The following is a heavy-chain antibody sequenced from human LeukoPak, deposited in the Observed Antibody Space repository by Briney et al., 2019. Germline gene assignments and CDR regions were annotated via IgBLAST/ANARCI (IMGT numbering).Heavy chain of an antibody. CDR3: ARALSSTSGSYYFDS. CDR1: GFALSHHG. CDR2: VRYDGSDK. D-gene: IGHD6-19*01. Sequence: GGSLRLSCIASGFALSHHGMHWVRQPPGKGLEWVAFVRYDGSDKYYADSVKGRFTVSRDNSNNALDLQMNTLTVEDTAVYYCARALSSTSGSYYFDSGRQGTLVTVSS. J-gene: IGHJ4*02. V-gene: IGHV3-30*02.